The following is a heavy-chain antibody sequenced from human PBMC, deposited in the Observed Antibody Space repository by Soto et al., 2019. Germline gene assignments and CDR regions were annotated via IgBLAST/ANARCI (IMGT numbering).Heavy chain of an antibody. CDR2: IIPIFGTA. CDR1: GGTFSSYA. Sequence: SVKVSCKASGGTFSSYAISWVRQAPGQGLEWMGGIIPIFGTANYAQKFQGRVTITADESTSTAYMELSSLRSEDTAVYYCARQRFGELRYYYYGMDVWGQGTTVTVSS. J-gene: IGHJ6*02. V-gene: IGHV1-69*13. CDR3: ARQRFGELRYYYYGMDV. D-gene: IGHD3-10*01.